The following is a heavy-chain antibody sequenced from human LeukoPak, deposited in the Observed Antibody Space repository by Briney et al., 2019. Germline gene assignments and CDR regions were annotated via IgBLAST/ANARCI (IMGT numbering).Heavy chain of an antibody. CDR2: INPNSGGT. CDR3: ARVAIHNPPFDY. D-gene: IGHD5-12*01. Sequence: ASVKVSCKASGYTFTGYYMHWVRQAPGQGLEWMGWINPNSGGTNYAQKFQGRVTMTRDTSISTAYMELSSLRSEDTAVYYCARVAIHNPPFDYWGQGTLVTVSS. J-gene: IGHJ4*02. V-gene: IGHV1-2*02. CDR1: GYTFTGYY.